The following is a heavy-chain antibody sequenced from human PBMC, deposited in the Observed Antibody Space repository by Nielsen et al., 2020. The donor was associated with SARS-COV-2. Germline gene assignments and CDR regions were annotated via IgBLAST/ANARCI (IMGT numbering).Heavy chain of an antibody. CDR2: ISGSDGST. CDR1: GFTFSSYA. CDR3: AKDRQRIVGATPDY. D-gene: IGHD1-26*01. J-gene: IGHJ4*02. V-gene: IGHV3-23*01. Sequence: GGSLRLSCAASGFTFSSYAMSWVRQAPGKGLEWVSAISGSDGSTYYADSVKGRFTISRDNSKNTLYLQMNSLRAEDTAVYYCAKDRQRIVGATPDYWGQGTLVTVSS.